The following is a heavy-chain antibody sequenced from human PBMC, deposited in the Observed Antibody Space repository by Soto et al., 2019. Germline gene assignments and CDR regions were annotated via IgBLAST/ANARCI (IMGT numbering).Heavy chain of an antibody. CDR3: ASDCTNDVCYTDAFDI. Sequence: QVQLVQSGAEVKKPGASVKVSCKASGYTFTSYYMHWVQQAPGQGLEWMGIINPSGGSTSYAQKVQGRVTMTRDTSTSTVYMELSSLSSEDTAVYYCASDCTNDVCYTDAFDIWGQGTMVTVSS. D-gene: IGHD2-8*01. CDR1: GYTFTSYY. V-gene: IGHV1-46*01. CDR2: INPSGGST. J-gene: IGHJ3*02.